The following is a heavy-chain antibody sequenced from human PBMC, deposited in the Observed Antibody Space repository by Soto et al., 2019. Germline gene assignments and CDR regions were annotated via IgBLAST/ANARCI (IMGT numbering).Heavy chain of an antibody. Sequence: SETLSLTCAVYGGSFSGYYWSWIRQPPGKGLEWIGEINHSGSTNYNPSLKSRVTISVDTSKNQFSLKLSSVTAADTAVYYCARVAGIAAAGISHYYYYMDVWGKGTTVTVS. V-gene: IGHV4-34*01. J-gene: IGHJ6*03. D-gene: IGHD6-13*01. CDR3: ARVAGIAAAGISHYYYYMDV. CDR1: GGSFSGYY. CDR2: INHSGST.